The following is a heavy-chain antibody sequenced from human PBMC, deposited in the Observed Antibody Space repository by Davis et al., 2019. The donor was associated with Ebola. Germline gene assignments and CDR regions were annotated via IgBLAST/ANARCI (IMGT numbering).Heavy chain of an antibody. V-gene: IGHV1-18*01. D-gene: IGHD5-12*01. J-gene: IGHJ5*02. CDR2: ISAYNGNT. Sequence: AASVKVSCKASGYTFTSYGISWVRQAPGQGLEWMGWISAYNGNTNYAQKLQGRVTMTTDTSTSTAYMELRSLRSDDTAVYYCARDIVATIFSWFDPWGQGTLVTVSS. CDR1: GYTFTSYG. CDR3: ARDIVATIFSWFDP.